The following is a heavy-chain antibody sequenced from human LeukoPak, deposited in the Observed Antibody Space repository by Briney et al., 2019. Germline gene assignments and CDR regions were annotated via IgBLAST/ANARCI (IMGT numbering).Heavy chain of an antibody. Sequence: SVKVSCKASGGTFSSYAISWVRQAPGQGLEWMGGIIPIFGTANYVQKFQGRVTITADESTSTAYMELSSLRSEDTAVYYCARGIFGVVINQYYFDYWGQGTLVTVSS. J-gene: IGHJ4*02. V-gene: IGHV1-69*13. CDR2: IIPIFGTA. CDR3: ARGIFGVVINQYYFDY. CDR1: GGTFSSYA. D-gene: IGHD3-3*01.